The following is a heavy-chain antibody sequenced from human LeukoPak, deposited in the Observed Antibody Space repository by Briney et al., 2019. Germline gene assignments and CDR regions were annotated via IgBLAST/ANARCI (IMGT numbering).Heavy chain of an antibody. Sequence: PGGSLRLSCAASGFTFSTYAMSWVRQAPGKGLEWVSSISGSGGSTYYAGSVRGRFTVSRDNSKNTLYQPMNSLRAEDTAVKSCAKARPNYSDFNGHYYRRDGDYWGQGTLVTVSS. D-gene: IGHD3-22*01. J-gene: IGHJ4*02. V-gene: IGHV3-23*01. CDR1: GFTFSTYA. CDR2: ISGSGGST. CDR3: AKARPNYSDFNGHYYRRDGDY.